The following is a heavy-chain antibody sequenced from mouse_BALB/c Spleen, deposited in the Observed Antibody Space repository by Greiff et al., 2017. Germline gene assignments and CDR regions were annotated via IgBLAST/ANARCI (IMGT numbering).Heavy chain of an antibody. J-gene: IGHJ2*01. CDR1: GFTFSSYT. V-gene: IGHV5-9*03. D-gene: IGHD2-4*01. Sequence: EVHLVESGGGLVKPGGSLKLSCAASGFTFSSYTMSWVRQTPEKRLEWVATISSGGGNTYYPDSVKGRFTISRDNAKNNLYLQMSSLRSEDTALYYCARYQGYDYDEGFDYWGQGTTLTVSS. CDR2: ISSGGGNT. CDR3: ARYQGYDYDEGFDY.